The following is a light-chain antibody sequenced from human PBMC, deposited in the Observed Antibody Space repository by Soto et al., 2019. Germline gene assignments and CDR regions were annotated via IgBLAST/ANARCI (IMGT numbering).Light chain of an antibody. CDR1: RSDVGSYNY. Sequence: QSVLTQPPSASGSPGQSVTISCTGTRSDVGSYNYVSWYQQHPGKAPKLMIYEVSKRPSGVPDRFSGSKSGNTAYLTVSGLQAEDEADYYCSSYAGSTYLAVFGTGTKVTVL. V-gene: IGLV2-8*01. CDR3: SSYAGSTYLAV. J-gene: IGLJ1*01. CDR2: EVS.